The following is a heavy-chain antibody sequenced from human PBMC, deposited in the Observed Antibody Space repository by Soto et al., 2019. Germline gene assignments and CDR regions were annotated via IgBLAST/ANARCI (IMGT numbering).Heavy chain of an antibody. CDR1: SGSITSGNYY. Sequence: PSDTLSLTCTVSSGSITSGNYYWSWISQPPGKGLEWIGFISYSGTTHYSASLRSRVSISVDTSKNQFSLDLSSVTAADTAVYYCARGRRPGWLRLMVFDYWGQGTLVTVS. V-gene: IGHV4-30-4*02. J-gene: IGHJ4*02. D-gene: IGHD5-12*01. CDR2: ISYSGTT. CDR3: ARGRRPGWLRLMVFDY.